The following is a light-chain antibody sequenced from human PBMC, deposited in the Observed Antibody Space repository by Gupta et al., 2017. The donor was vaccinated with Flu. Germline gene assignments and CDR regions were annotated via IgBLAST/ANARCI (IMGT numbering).Light chain of an antibody. Sequence: PSSLPASVLDIVTITSRAIQGIANNLAWFQQKSGKAPKPLIYGASSLQSGVPSKFRGSGSGTDFTLTISSLQPEDFATYYCLQYQDYPPASGGGTKVEVK. V-gene: IGKV1-16*02. J-gene: IGKJ4*01. CDR1: QGIANN. CDR2: GAS. CDR3: LQYQDYPPA.